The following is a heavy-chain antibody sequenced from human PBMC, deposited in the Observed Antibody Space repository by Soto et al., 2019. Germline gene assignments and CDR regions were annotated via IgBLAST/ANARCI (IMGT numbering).Heavy chain of an antibody. Sequence: QVQLQQWGAGLLKPSETLSLTCAVYGGSFSGYYWSWIRQPPGKGLEWIGEINHSGSTNYNPSLKSRVTISVDTSKNQFSLRLSSVTAADTAVYYCARRGYSEVRGVPLDYWGQGTLVTVSS. CDR1: GGSFSGYY. CDR2: INHSGST. V-gene: IGHV4-34*01. J-gene: IGHJ4*02. CDR3: ARRGYSEVRGVPLDY. D-gene: IGHD3-10*01.